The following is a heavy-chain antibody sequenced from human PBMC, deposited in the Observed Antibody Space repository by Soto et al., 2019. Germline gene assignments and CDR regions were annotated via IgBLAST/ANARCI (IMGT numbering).Heavy chain of an antibody. J-gene: IGHJ6*02. CDR1: GGSISSSSYY. CDR2: IYYSGST. Sequence: PSETLSLTCTVSGGSISSSSYYWGWIRQPPGKGLEWIGSIYYSGSTYYNPSLKSRVTISVDTSKNQFSLKLSSVTAADTAVYYCARLSSTTLLDYYYYGMDVWGQGTTVT. V-gene: IGHV4-39*01. D-gene: IGHD1-1*01. CDR3: ARLSSTTLLDYYYYGMDV.